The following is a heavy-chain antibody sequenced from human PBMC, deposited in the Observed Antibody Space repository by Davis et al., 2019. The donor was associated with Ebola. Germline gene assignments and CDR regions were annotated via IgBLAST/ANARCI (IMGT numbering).Heavy chain of an antibody. Sequence: MPSETLSLTCAVYGGSFSGYYWSWIRQPPGKGLEWIGEINHSGSTNYNPPLQSRVTISVDTSENRFSLKLSSVTAADTAVYYCASVAVTDYFDYWGQGTLVTVSS. CDR1: GGSFSGYY. D-gene: IGHD5-18*01. J-gene: IGHJ4*02. V-gene: IGHV4-34*01. CDR3: ASVAVTDYFDY. CDR2: INHSGST.